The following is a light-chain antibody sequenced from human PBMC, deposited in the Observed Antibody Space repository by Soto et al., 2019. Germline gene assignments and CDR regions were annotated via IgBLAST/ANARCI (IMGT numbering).Light chain of an antibody. V-gene: IGKV3-15*01. J-gene: IGKJ1*01. Sequence: EIVMTQSPATLSVSPGERATFSGRASQSVSSNLAWYQQKPGQAPRLLIYGASIRATGIPARFSGSGSGTEFTLTISSLQSEDFAVYYCQQYSIWRTFGQGTKV. CDR2: GAS. CDR1: QSVSSN. CDR3: QQYSIWRT.